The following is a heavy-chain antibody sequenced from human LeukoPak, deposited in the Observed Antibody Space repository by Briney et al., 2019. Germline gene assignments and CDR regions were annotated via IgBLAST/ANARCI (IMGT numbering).Heavy chain of an antibody. V-gene: IGHV3-21*01. Sequence: PGGSLRLSCAASGFTFSGYSMIWVRQAPGKGLEWVSSISSSSSSIYYADSVKGRFTISRDNAKNSLYLQMNRLRAEDTAVYYCARASKYYYDSSGYPLDYWGQGTLVTVSS. J-gene: IGHJ4*02. CDR3: ARASKYYYDSSGYPLDY. CDR2: ISSSSSSI. D-gene: IGHD3-22*01. CDR1: GFTFSGYS.